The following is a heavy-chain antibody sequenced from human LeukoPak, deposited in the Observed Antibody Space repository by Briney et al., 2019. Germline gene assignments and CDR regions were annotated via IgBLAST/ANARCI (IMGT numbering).Heavy chain of an antibody. V-gene: IGHV3-33*08. CDR1: GFTFSSYG. Sequence: PGGSLRLSCAASGFTFSSYGMHWVRQAPGKGLEWVAVIWYDGSNKYYADSVKGRFTISRDNSKNTLYLQMNSLRAEDTAVYYCARDRNYYDSSGYDAFDIWGQGTMVTVSS. D-gene: IGHD3-22*01. CDR2: IWYDGSNK. J-gene: IGHJ3*02. CDR3: ARDRNYYDSSGYDAFDI.